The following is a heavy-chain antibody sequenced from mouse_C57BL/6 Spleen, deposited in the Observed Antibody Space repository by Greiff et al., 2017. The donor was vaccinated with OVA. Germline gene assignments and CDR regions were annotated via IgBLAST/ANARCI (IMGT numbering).Heavy chain of an antibody. CDR2: INPSSGYT. CDR3: ASPIYYGNYAMDY. D-gene: IGHD2-1*01. J-gene: IGHJ4*01. V-gene: IGHV1-4*01. Sequence: QVQLKQSGAELARPGASVKMSCKASGYTFTSYTMHWVKQRPGQGLEWIGYINPSSGYTKYNQKFKDKATLTADKSSSTAYMQLSSLTSEDSAVYYCASPIYYGNYAMDYWGQGTSVTVSS. CDR1: GYTFTSYT.